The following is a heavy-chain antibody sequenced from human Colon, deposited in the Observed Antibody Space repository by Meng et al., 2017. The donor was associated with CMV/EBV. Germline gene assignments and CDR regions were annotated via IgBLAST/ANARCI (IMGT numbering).Heavy chain of an antibody. Sequence: GESLKISCAASGFSFSDYWMTWVRQAPGKGLEWVSYISSSGSIIYYSDSVKGRFTISRDNAQNSLYLQMNSLRAEDTAVYYCARSRNALVRYYDIPSPWGQGTTVTVSS. CDR3: ARSRNALVRYYDIPSP. V-gene: IGHV3-11*04. CDR2: ISSSGSII. D-gene: IGHD3-9*01. J-gene: IGHJ6*02. CDR1: GFSFSDYW.